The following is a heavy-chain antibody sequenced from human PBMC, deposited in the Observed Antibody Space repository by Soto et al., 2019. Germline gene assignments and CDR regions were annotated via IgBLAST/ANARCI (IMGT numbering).Heavy chain of an antibody. CDR3: WRKTGFED. V-gene: IGHV1-2*02. J-gene: IGHJ4*02. CDR2: MNPNSGGT. CDR1: RYTFPRYY. Sequence: ASVPVSCQASRYTFPRYYMHWVRPAPGRGGEGVGWMNPNSGGTHYAQKLQGRVTMNRDTSIRTAYLEASRLRCHDTAGFYCWRKTGFEDWGQGTLVTVSS.